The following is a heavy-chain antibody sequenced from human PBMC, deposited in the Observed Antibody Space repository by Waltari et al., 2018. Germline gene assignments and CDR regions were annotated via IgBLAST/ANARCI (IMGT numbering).Heavy chain of an antibody. CDR3: ARYYGSGSYDAFDI. V-gene: IGHV3-7*01. CDR1: GFTFSSYW. CDR2: IKQDGSEK. J-gene: IGHJ3*02. D-gene: IGHD3-10*01. Sequence: EVQLVESGGGLVQPGGSLRLSCAASGFTFSSYWMSWVRPAPGKGLEWVANIKQDGSEKYYVDSVKGRFTISRDNAKNSLYLQMNSLRAEDTAVYYCARYYGSGSYDAFDIWGQGTMVTVSS.